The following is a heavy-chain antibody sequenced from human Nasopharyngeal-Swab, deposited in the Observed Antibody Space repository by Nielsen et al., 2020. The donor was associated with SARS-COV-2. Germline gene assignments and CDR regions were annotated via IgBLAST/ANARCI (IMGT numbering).Heavy chain of an antibody. CDR1: GFTFSRFA. D-gene: IGHD3-9*01. Sequence: GESLKISCAASGFTFSRFAIHWVRQAPGKGLEWVTFITHDGSKKGYADSVKGRFTISRDNPTNTVHLQMNSLRVEDTAVYYCAKHSRYLDWDGMDVWGQGITVTVSS. CDR2: ITHDGSKK. J-gene: IGHJ6*02. CDR3: AKHSRYLDWDGMDV. V-gene: IGHV3-30*18.